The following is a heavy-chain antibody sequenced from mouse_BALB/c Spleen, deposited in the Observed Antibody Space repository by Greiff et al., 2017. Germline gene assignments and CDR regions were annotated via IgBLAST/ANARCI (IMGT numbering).Heavy chain of an antibody. J-gene: IGHJ4*01. CDR2: INPYNGAT. D-gene: IGHD2-1*01. V-gene: IGHV1-31*01. Sequence: EVQLQQSGPELVKPGASVKISCKASGYSFTGYYMHWVKQSHVKSLEWIGRINPYNGATSYNQNFKDKASLTVDKSSSTAYMELHSLTSEDSAVYYCARGGNYDYYAMDYWGQGTSVTVSS. CDR3: ARGGNYDYYAMDY. CDR1: GYSFTGYY.